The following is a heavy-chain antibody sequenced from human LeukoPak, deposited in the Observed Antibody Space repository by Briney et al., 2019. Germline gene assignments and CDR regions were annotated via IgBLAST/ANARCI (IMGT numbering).Heavy chain of an antibody. V-gene: IGHV4-39*01. D-gene: IGHD6-19*01. J-gene: IGHJ4*02. Sequence: SETLSLTCSVSGASISGGTYYWGWIRQPPGKGLEWIGSIYYSGSTYYNPSLKSRVTISVDTSKNQFSLKLSSVTAADTAVYYCARHPIAVADFDYWGQGTLVTVSS. CDR1: GASISGGTYY. CDR3: ARHPIAVADFDY. CDR2: IYYSGST.